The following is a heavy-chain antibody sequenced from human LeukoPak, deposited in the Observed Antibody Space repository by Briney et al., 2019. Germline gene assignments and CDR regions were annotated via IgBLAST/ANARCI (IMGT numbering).Heavy chain of an antibody. D-gene: IGHD6-13*01. J-gene: IGHJ4*02. CDR3: ARDSSIWYRGAFDY. Sequence: SETLSLTCTVSGDSISSYYWSWIRQPPGKGLEWIGYIYSSGTTKYNSSFKRRVTISVDTSKNQISLKLTSVTAADTAVYYCARDSSIWYRGAFDYWGQGTLVTVSS. CDR2: IYSSGTT. CDR1: GDSISSYY. V-gene: IGHV4-59*12.